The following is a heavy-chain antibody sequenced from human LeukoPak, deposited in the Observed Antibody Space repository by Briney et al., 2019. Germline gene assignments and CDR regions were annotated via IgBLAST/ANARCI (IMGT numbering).Heavy chain of an antibody. D-gene: IGHD3-10*01. CDR2: IYDSGST. J-gene: IGHJ5*02. V-gene: IGHV4-39*01. CDR3: ARHYGP. Sequence: SETLSLTCTVSGGSIRSSYYYWGWIRQPPGKGLEWIGSIYDSGSTYYNPSLKSRVTISVDTSKNQFSLKLNSVTAADTALYYCARHYGPWGQGTLVTVSS. CDR1: GGSIRSSYYY.